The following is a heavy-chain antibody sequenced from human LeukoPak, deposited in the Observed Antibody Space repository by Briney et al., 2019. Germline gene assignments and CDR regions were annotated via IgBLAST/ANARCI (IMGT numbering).Heavy chain of an antibody. D-gene: IGHD3-3*01. CDR2: IYHSGST. J-gene: IGHJ5*02. CDR3: ARSYYDFWSGYYSP. Sequence: SQTLSLTCAVSGGSISSGGYSWSWIRQPPGKGLEWIGYIYHSGSTYYNPSLKSRVTISVDTSKNQFSLKLSSVTAADTAVYYCARSYYDFWSGYYSPWGQGTLVTVSS. V-gene: IGHV4-30-2*01. CDR1: GGSISSGGYS.